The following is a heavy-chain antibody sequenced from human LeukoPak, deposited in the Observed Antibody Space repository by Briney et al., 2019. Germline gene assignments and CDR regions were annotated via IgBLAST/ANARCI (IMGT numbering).Heavy chain of an antibody. Sequence: GGSLRLSCAASGFTFDDYAMHWVRQAPGKGLEWVSLISGDGGRTYYADSVKGRFTISRDNSKNSLYLQMNSLRTEDTALYYCAKDLRTQKARTPLPGYWGQGTLATVSS. CDR2: ISGDGGRT. J-gene: IGHJ4*02. V-gene: IGHV3-43*02. CDR1: GFTFDDYA. CDR3: AKDLRTQKARTPLPGY. D-gene: IGHD1-1*01.